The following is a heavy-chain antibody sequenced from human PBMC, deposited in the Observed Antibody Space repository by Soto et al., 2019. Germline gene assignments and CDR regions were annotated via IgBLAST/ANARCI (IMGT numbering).Heavy chain of an antibody. CDR2: YDPEENKT. CDR1: GSSLLESS. J-gene: IGHJ4*01. V-gene: IGHV1-24*01. CDR3: VLLSEEFSDSFFFDH. Sequence: GASVKVSCKVSGSSLLESSMHWVRQAPGKELEWVGGYDPEENKTIYAQKFLGRVTMTEDTSTDTGYMELSSLRSDDTAVFYCVLLSEEFSDSFFFDHWG. D-gene: IGHD3-22*01.